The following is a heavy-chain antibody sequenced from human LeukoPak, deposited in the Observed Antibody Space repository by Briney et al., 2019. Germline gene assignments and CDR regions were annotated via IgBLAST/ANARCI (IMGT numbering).Heavy chain of an antibody. Sequence: SETLSLTCAVYGGSFSGYYWSWIRQPPGKGLEWIGEINHSGSTNYNPSLKSRVTISVDTPKNQFSLKLSPVTAADTAVYYCARHANSGSWYYFDYWGQGTLVTVSS. J-gene: IGHJ4*02. V-gene: IGHV4-34*01. CDR2: INHSGST. D-gene: IGHD1-26*01. CDR1: GGSFSGYY. CDR3: ARHANSGSWYYFDY.